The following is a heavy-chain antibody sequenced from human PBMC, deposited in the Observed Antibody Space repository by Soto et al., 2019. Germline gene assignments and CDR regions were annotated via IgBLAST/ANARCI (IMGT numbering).Heavy chain of an antibody. CDR2: ISGSGGST. CDR3: SIGVSAVADDSFYFSTRRSTDL. J-gene: IGHJ2*01. D-gene: IGHD2-2*01. Sequence: GGSLRHSWAASGLTFRSYAMSRVRQALGKGMEWVSAISGSGGSTYYADSVKGRFTISRDNSKNTLYLQMNSLRAEDTAVYYFSIGVSAVADDSFYFSTRRSTDL. CDR1: GLTFRSYA. V-gene: IGHV3-23*01.